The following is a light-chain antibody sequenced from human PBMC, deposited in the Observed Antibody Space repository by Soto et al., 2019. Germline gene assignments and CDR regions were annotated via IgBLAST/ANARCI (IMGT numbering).Light chain of an antibody. V-gene: IGKV3-15*01. Sequence: EVVMTQPPATLSVSPGERATLSCRASQSVNANLAWYQQMPGQAPRLLIHGASNRATGIPARFSGSGFGTEFILTISSLQSEDFAVYYCQQYNTWLWTFGQGTKVEI. J-gene: IGKJ1*01. CDR2: GAS. CDR3: QQYNTWLWT. CDR1: QSVNAN.